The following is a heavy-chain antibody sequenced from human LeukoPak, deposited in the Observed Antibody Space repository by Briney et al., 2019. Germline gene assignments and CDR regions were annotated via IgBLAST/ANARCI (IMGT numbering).Heavy chain of an antibody. Sequence: GGALRLSCAASGFNFNIYAMYWVRQAPGKGLEWLAFIRYDGGDEYYADSVKGRFTISRDNSKNTIYLQMNSLTAADTAVYYCAKDRTSWYGSGSSLNMDVWGKGATVTISS. CDR3: AKDRTSWYGSGSSLNMDV. CDR1: GFNFNIYA. D-gene: IGHD3-10*01. J-gene: IGHJ6*04. CDR2: IRYDGGDE. V-gene: IGHV3-30*02.